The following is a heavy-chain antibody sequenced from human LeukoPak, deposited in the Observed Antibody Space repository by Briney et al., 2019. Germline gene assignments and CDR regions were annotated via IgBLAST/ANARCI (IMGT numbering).Heavy chain of an antibody. D-gene: IGHD2-2*01. CDR2: IVPIFGTA. CDR3: ARGVKVHIIIVPAANRAHLWFDP. V-gene: IGHV1-69*05. Sequence: SVKVSCKASGGTFSSYAISWVRQAPGQGLEWMGGIVPIFGTANYAQKFQGRVTITTDKSTSTAYMELSSLRSEDTAVYYCARGVKVHIIIVPAANRAHLWFDPWGQGTLVTVSS. J-gene: IGHJ5*02. CDR1: GGTFSSYA.